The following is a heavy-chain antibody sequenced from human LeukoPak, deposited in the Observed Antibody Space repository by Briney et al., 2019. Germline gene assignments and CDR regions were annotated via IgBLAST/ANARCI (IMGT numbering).Heavy chain of an antibody. CDR3: AREESSGWYA. Sequence: ASVKVSCKASGGTFSSYAISWVRQAPGQGLEWMGWINPNSGGTNYAQKFQGRVTMTRDTSISTAYMELSRLRSDDTAVYYCAREESSGWYAWGQGTLVTVSS. V-gene: IGHV1-2*02. CDR2: INPNSGGT. D-gene: IGHD6-19*01. CDR1: GGTFSSYA. J-gene: IGHJ4*02.